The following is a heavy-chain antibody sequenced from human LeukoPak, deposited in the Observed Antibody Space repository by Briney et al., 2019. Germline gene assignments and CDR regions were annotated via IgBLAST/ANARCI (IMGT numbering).Heavy chain of an antibody. J-gene: IGHJ4*02. CDR2: ISVYDGRT. CDR3: ARDPITATGRRYFDY. D-gene: IGHD6-13*01. CDR1: GYTFTSYD. V-gene: IGHV1-18*01. Sequence: ASVKVSCKAAGYTFTSYDISWVRQAPGQGLEWMGWISVYDGRTNYAQKLQGRVTMTTDTSTSTAYMELRSLRSDDTAAYYCARDPITATGRRYFDYWGQGTLVTVSS.